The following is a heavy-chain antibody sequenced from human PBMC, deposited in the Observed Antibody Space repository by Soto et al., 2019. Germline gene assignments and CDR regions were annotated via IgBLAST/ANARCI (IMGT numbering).Heavy chain of an antibody. J-gene: IGHJ4*02. CDR2: ISSSGSTI. D-gene: IGHD6-13*01. Sequence: GGSLRLSCAASGFTFSSYAMSWVRQAPGKGLEWVSYISSSGSTIYYADSVKGRFTISRDNAKNSLYLQMNSLRAEDTAVYYCATLDIAAGSFDYWGQGTLVTVSS. CDR1: GFTFSSYA. V-gene: IGHV3-48*04. CDR3: ATLDIAAGSFDY.